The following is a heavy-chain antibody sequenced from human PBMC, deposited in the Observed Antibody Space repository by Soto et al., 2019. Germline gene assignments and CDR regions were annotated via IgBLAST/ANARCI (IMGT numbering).Heavy chain of an antibody. CDR1: EYSFSSHW. D-gene: IGHD1-1*01. CDR3: ARGDTYNSYWTFDL. J-gene: IGHJ2*01. V-gene: IGHV5-51*01. Sequence: PGESLKISCKGSEYSFSSHWIAWVRQMPGKGLEWMGTIYPGDSDTRCSPSFEGRVSMSADESISTAYLQWGSLQASDTAIYYCARGDTYNSYWTFDLWGRGTLVTVSS. CDR2: IYPGDSDT.